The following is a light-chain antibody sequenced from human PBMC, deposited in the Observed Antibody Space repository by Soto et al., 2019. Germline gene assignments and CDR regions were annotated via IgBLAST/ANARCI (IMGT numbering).Light chain of an antibody. CDR3: QQYGTSLWT. V-gene: IGKV3-20*01. Sequence: ELVLTQSPGTLSLSPGERATLSCRASQSVSDSSLAWYQQNPGQAPRLLIYGASTRAAGIPDRFSGSGFGTDFTLTISSLEPEDFAVYYCQQYGTSLWTLGQGPKVDI. CDR2: GAS. CDR1: QSVSDSS. J-gene: IGKJ1*01.